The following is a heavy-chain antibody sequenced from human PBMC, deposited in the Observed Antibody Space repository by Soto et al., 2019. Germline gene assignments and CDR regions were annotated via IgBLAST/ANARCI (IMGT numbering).Heavy chain of an antibody. CDR3: VNIAFGNFDF. CDR1: GCSIGSNS. J-gene: IGHJ4*02. CDR2: ISDTAHRI. D-gene: IGHD3-16*01. Sequence: WGSLRLSCSVSGCSIGSNSMGWIRQAPGKGLEWVSSISDTAHRIFHADSVKGRFTISRDNSRNSLYLQMNSLRAEVMALYYCVNIAFGNFDFWGQGPLVTSPQ. V-gene: IGHV3-23*01.